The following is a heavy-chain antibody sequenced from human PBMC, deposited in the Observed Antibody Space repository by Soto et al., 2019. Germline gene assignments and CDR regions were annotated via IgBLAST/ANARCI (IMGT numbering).Heavy chain of an antibody. CDR1: SGPSSSHN. V-gene: IGHV4-59*08. D-gene: IGHD1-1*01. CDR2: VYYTGGT. Sequence: QVQLQQSGPGLVKPSETLSLTCTVSSGPSSSHNWGWIRQPPGRGLEWIGYVYYTGGTSYNPSLQSRVTISADPSTNHTPLTLRSVPAADTAVDYCVRQGIGNLHGLVDVWGQGTTVSVSS. J-gene: IGHJ6*02. CDR3: VRQGIGNLHGLVDV.